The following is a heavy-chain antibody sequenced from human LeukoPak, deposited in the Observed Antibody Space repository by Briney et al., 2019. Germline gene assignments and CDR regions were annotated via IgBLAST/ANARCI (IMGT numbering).Heavy chain of an antibody. J-gene: IGHJ4*02. V-gene: IGHV3-7*01. CDR2: IKQDGSEK. CDR3: ARLAYYGSGRYIFDY. D-gene: IGHD3-10*01. Sequence: HPGGSLRLSCAASGFTFSSYWMSWVRQAPGKGLEWVVNIKQDGSEKYYVDSVKGRFTISRDNAKNSLYLQMNSLRAEDTAVYYCARLAYYGSGRYIFDYWGQGTLVTVSS. CDR1: GFTFSSYW.